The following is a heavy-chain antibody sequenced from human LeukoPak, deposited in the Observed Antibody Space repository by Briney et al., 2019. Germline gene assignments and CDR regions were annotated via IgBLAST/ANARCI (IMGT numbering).Heavy chain of an antibody. CDR3: ARTMVRGVIL. CDR2: SYTSGST. CDR1: GGSISSGSYY. D-gene: IGHD3-10*01. J-gene: IGHJ4*02. V-gene: IGHV4-61*02. Sequence: KPSVTLSLTCTVSGGSISSGSYYWSWIRQPAGKGLEWIGRSYTSGSTNYNPSLKSRVTISVDTSKNQFSLKLSSVTAADTAVYYCARTMVRGVILWGQGTLVTVSS.